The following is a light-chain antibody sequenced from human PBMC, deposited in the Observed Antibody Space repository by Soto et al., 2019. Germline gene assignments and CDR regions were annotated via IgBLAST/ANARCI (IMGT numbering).Light chain of an antibody. CDR2: DAS. CDR3: QQRSNWPPIA. V-gene: IGKV3-11*01. J-gene: IGKJ5*01. Sequence: IVLTQSPATLSLSPGERATLSCRASQRVSSSLAWYQQKPGQAPRLLIYDASNRATGIPARFSGSGSGTDFTLTISSLEPEDFAVYYGQQRSNWPPIAFGQGTRLEIK. CDR1: QRVSSS.